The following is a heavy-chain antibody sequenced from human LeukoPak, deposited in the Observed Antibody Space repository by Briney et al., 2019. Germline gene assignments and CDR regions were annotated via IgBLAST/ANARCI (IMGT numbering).Heavy chain of an antibody. D-gene: IGHD6-19*01. CDR2: INRDGSST. Sequence: QPGGSLRLSCAASGCTFSNYWMNWVRLAPGKGLVWVSRINRDGSSTNYADSVKGRFTISRDNAKNTLNLQITSWRAEDTAVYYSPREGQWLALDYWGQGTLVPVSS. CDR1: GCTFSNYW. CDR3: PREGQWLALDY. V-gene: IGHV3-74*01. J-gene: IGHJ4*02.